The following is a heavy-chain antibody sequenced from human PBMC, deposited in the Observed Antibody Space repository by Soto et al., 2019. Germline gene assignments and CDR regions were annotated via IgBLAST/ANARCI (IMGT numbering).Heavy chain of an antibody. CDR1: GGSISSYY. V-gene: IGHV4-59*01. CDR2: IYYSGST. J-gene: IGHJ5*02. CDR3: ARAEPSYDFWNRWFDP. Sequence: PSETLSLTCTVSGGSISSYYWSWIRQPPGKGLEWIGYIYYSGSTNYNPSLKSRVTISVDTSKNQFSLKLSSVTAADTAVYYCARAEPSYDFWNRWFDPWGQGTLVTVSS. D-gene: IGHD3-3*01.